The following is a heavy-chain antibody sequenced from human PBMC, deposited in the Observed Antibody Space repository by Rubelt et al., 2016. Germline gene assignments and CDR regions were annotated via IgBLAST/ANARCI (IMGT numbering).Heavy chain of an antibody. CDR1: SSYG. CDR3: AKDNSNYYDSSAGGFFDY. CDR2: ISYDGSNK. D-gene: IGHD3-22*01. J-gene: IGHJ4*02. V-gene: IGHV3-30*18. Sequence: SSYGMHWVRQAPGKGLEWVAVISYDGSNKYYADSVKGRFTISRDNSKNTLYLQMNSLRAEDTAVYYCAKDNSNYYDSSAGGFFDYWGQGTLVTVSS.